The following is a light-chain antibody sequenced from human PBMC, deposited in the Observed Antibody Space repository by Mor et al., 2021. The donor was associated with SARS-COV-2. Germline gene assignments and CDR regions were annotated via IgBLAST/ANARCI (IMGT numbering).Light chain of an antibody. J-gene: IGLJ3*02. CDR3: SSYTSSTNWV. Sequence: NRVSWFQQPPGTAPKLMIYEVNNRPSGVPDRFSGSKSGNTASLTISGLQAEDEADYYCSSYTSSTNWVFGGGTKLTVL. V-gene: IGLV2-18*02. CDR2: EVN. CDR1: NR.